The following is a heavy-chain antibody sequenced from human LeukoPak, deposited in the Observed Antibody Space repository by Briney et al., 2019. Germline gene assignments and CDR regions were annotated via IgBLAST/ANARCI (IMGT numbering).Heavy chain of an antibody. CDR2: IYYSGST. CDR3: ARETTGHSSSWADY. Sequence: SETLSLTCTVSGGSISSGDYYWSWIRQPPGKGLEWIGYIYYSGSTYYNPSLRSRVTISVDTSKNQFSLKLSSVTAADTAVYYCARETTGHSSSWADYWGQGTLVTVSS. J-gene: IGHJ4*02. D-gene: IGHD6-13*01. V-gene: IGHV4-30-4*01. CDR1: GGSISSGDYY.